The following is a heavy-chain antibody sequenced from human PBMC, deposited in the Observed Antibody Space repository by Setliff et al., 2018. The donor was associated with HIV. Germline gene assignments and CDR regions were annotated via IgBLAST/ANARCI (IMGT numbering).Heavy chain of an antibody. CDR3: ARDLLGSSSLVDY. D-gene: IGHD6-6*01. CDR2: IHTSGSS. Sequence: SETLSLTCTVSGGSISSGSYYWSWIRQPAGKGLEWIGHIHTSGSSSHNPSLKSRVIISLDPSKNQISLKLNSVTAADAAVYYCARDLLGSSSLVDYWGQGTLVTVSS. V-gene: IGHV4-61*09. J-gene: IGHJ4*02. CDR1: GGSISSGSYY.